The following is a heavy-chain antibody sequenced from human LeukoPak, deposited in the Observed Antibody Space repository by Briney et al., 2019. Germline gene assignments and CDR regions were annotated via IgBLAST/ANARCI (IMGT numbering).Heavy chain of an antibody. V-gene: IGHV4-59*12. CDR2: IYYSGST. D-gene: IGHD2-2*01. J-gene: IGHJ6*03. Sequence: SETLSLTCTVSGGSTSSYYWSWIRQPPGKELEWIGYIYYSGSTNYNPSLKSRVTVSLDTSKNQFSLKVNSVNAAGTAVYYSARDVPERCPQAHCCSTNYYGHNYYYMDVWVKGTTVTVSS. CDR1: GGSTSSYY. CDR3: ARDVPERCPQAHCCSTNYYGHNYYYMDV.